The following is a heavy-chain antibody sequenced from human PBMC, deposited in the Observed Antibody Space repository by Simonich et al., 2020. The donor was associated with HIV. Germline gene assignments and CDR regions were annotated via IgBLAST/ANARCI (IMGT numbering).Heavy chain of an antibody. CDR3: ARHSGYADAFDI. Sequence: QLQLQESGPGLVKPSETLSLTCTVSGGSISSSSYYWGWIRQPPGKGLEWIGSIYYSGTTYYNPSLKSRVTISVDTSKNQFSLKLSSVTAADTAVYYCARHSGYADAFDIWGQGTMITVSS. CDR2: IYYSGTT. CDR1: GGSISSSSYY. V-gene: IGHV4-39*01. J-gene: IGHJ3*02. D-gene: IGHD5-12*01.